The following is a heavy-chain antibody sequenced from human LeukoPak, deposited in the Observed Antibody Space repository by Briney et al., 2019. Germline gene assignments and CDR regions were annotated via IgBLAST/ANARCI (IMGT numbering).Heavy chain of an antibody. CDR1: GDSISSYY. CDR2: TYTSGST. V-gene: IGHV4-4*09. Sequence: SETLSLTCTVSGDSISSYYWSWIWQPPGKGLEWIGYTYTSGSTNYNPSLKSRVTISVDTSKNQFSLKLSSVTAADTAVYYCARHYYDFWSGYYTGPNYYMDVWGKGTTVTVSS. D-gene: IGHD3-3*01. CDR3: ARHYYDFWSGYYTGPNYYMDV. J-gene: IGHJ6*03.